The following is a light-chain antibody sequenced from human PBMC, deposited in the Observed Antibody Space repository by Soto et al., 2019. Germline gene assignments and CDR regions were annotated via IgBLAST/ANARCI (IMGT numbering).Light chain of an antibody. CDR2: GVS. J-gene: IGKJ5*01. Sequence: EIVLTQSPGTLSLSPGERATLSCRASQSLSSNYLAWYQQKPGQAPRLLIYGVSSRATGVPVSFSGSGSGTHFTLTISSLEPEDFAVYYCQQYVSAPITFRLGTRLEI. CDR3: QQYVSAPIT. V-gene: IGKV3-20*01. CDR1: QSLSSNY.